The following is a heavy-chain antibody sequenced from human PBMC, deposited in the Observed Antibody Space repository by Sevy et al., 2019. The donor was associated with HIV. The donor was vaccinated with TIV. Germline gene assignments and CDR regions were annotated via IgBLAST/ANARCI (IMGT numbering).Heavy chain of an antibody. CDR1: GFTFSSYG. CDR2: IWYDGRNK. J-gene: IGHJ3*02. CDR3: ARDQAYYDSSGYSDAFDI. V-gene: IGHV3-33*01. D-gene: IGHD3-22*01. Sequence: GGSLRLSCAASGFTFSSYGMHWVRQAPGKGLEWVAVIWYDGRNKYYADSVKGRLTIPKDNSKNTLYLQMNSLRAEDTAVYYGARDQAYYDSSGYSDAFDIWGQGTMVTVSS.